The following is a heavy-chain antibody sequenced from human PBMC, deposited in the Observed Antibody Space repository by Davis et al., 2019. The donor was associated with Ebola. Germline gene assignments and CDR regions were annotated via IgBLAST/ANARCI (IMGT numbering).Heavy chain of an antibody. CDR3: GQDMIDEGLTSPHPDFQH. D-gene: IGHD3-22*01. CDR1: GFVFRNYV. Sequence: GESLKISCAASGFVFRNYVMSWVRQAPGKGLEWVSTLGTSADTYYADSVKGRFTISRDNSKNTLYLQIHSLRAEDTAVYYCGQDMIDEGLTSPHPDFQHWGQGTLVTVSS. V-gene: IGHV3-23*01. CDR2: LGTSADT. J-gene: IGHJ1*01.